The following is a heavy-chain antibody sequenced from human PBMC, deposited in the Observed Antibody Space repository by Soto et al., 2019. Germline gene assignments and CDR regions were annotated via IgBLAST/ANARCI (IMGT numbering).Heavy chain of an antibody. V-gene: IGHV4-4*07. CDR1: GASISGFY. D-gene: IGHD1-1*01. J-gene: IGHJ5*02. CDR3: VRDGTKTLRDWFDP. Sequence: SETLSLTCTVSGASISGFYWSWIRKSARKGLEWIGRIYATGTTDHNPSLKSRVMMSVDTSKKQFSLKLRSVTAADTAVYYCVRDGTKTLRDWFDPWGQGMSVTVSS. CDR2: IYATGTT.